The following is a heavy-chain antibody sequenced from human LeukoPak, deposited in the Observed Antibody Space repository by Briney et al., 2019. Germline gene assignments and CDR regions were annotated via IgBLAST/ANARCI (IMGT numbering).Heavy chain of an antibody. Sequence: SETLSLTCTVSGGSISSSRYYWGWIRQPPRKGLEWIGSIYYSGSTYYNPSLKSRVTISVDTSKNQFSLKLSSVTAADTAVYYCASRYSSTLPVDWGQGTLVTVSS. CDR1: GGSISSSRYY. CDR3: ASRYSSTLPVD. J-gene: IGHJ4*02. CDR2: IYYSGST. D-gene: IGHD6-13*01. V-gene: IGHV4-39*01.